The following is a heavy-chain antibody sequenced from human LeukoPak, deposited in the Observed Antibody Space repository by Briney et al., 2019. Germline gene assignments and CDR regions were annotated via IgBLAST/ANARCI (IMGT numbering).Heavy chain of an antibody. J-gene: IGHJ4*01. V-gene: IGHV3-30*03. CDR2: ISYDGSNK. CDR3: ARDFNTVTGPLDV. Sequence: GGSLRLSCAASGFTFSSYGMHWARQAPGKGLEWVAVISYDGSNKYYADSVKGRFTISRDNSKNTLYLQMDSLRAEDTAVYYCARDFNTVTGPLDVWGQGTLVTVSS. D-gene: IGHD4-17*01. CDR1: GFTFSSYG.